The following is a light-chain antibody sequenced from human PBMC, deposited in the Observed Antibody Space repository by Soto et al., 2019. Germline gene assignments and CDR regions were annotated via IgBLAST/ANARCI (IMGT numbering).Light chain of an antibody. CDR1: SSDVGGYSY. J-gene: IGLJ3*02. Sequence: QSALTQPPSASGSPGQSVTISCTGTSSDVGGYSYVSWYQQHPGKAPKLMIYEVSKRPSGVPDRFSGSKSGNTASLTVSGLQAEDEADYYCSSYAGSNLWVFGGGTQLTV. CDR2: EVS. CDR3: SSYAGSNLWV. V-gene: IGLV2-8*01.